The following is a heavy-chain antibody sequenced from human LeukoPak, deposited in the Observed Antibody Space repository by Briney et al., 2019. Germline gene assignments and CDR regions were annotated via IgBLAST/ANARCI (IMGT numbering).Heavy chain of an antibody. CDR2: INPNRGGT. V-gene: IGHV1-2*02. CDR1: GYTFTVYY. J-gene: IGHJ4*02. D-gene: IGHD4-17*01. CDR3: ARDDTSSYGHYVFDS. Sequence: ASVNVSCKASGYTFTVYYMHWVRQAPGQGREGMGWINPNRGGTNYAQKFQPTVTMTRHTSISTAYMELSRLRSDDTAVYYCARDDTSSYGHYVFDSWGQGTLVTVSS.